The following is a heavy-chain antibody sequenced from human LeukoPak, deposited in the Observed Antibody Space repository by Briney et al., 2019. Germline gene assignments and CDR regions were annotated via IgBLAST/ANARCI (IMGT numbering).Heavy chain of an antibody. J-gene: IGHJ4*02. CDR2: IYYSGST. V-gene: IGHV4-39*07. Sequence: SETLSLTCTVSGGSISSSSYYWGWIRQPPGKGLEWIGSIYYSGSTYYNPSLKSRVTISVDTSKNQFSLKLSSVTAADTAVYYCARDTPPWGQQLVVGDYWGQGTLVTVSS. D-gene: IGHD6-13*01. CDR1: GGSISSSSYY. CDR3: ARDTPPWGQQLVVGDY.